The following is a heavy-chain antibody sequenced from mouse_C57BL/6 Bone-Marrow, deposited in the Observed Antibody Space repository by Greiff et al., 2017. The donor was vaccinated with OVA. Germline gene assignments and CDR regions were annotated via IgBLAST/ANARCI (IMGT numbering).Heavy chain of an antibody. CDR2: IYPGDGDT. V-gene: IGHV1-82*01. CDR1: GYAFSRSW. J-gene: IGHJ4*01. Sequence: VKLMESGPELVKPGASVKISCKASGYAFSRSWMNWVKQRPGKGLEWIGRIYPGDGDTNYNGKFKGKATLTADKSSSTAYMQLSSLTSEDSAVYFCARKAYAMDYWGQGTSVTVSS. CDR3: ARKAYAMDY.